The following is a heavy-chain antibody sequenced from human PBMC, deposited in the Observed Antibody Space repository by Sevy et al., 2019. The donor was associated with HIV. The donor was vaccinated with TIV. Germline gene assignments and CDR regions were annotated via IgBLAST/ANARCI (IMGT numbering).Heavy chain of an antibody. CDR2: ISYDGSNK. D-gene: IGHD3-22*01. V-gene: IGHV3-30-3*01. J-gene: IGHJ4*02. CDR1: GFTFSSYA. CDR3: ARDPAGYYYDSSGPKGALDY. Sequence: GGSPRLSCAASGFTFSSYAMHWVRQAPGKGLEWVAIISYDGSNKYYADSVKGRFTISRDNSKSTLYLHMNSLRAEDTALYYCARDPAGYYYDSSGPKGALDYWGQGTLVTVSS.